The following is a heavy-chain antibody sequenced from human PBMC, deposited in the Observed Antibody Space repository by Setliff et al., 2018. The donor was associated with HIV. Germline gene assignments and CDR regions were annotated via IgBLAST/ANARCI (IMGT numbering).Heavy chain of an antibody. J-gene: IGHJ6*03. Sequence: PSETLSLTCTVSGGSMSSYYWSWIRQPPGKGLEWVGYIYYSGSTNYNPSLKSRVSISVDTSKNQFSLKLSSVTAADTAMYYCARNGYSYGFINHYYHYMDVWGKWTTVTVSS. CDR1: GGSMSSYY. V-gene: IGHV4-59*01. D-gene: IGHD5-18*01. CDR3: ARNGYSYGFINHYYHYMDV. CDR2: IYYSGST.